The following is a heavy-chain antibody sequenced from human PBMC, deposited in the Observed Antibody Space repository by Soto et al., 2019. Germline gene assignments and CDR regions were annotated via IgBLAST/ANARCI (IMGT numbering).Heavy chain of an antibody. D-gene: IGHD2-8*01. CDR3: AREEPPKYCTNGVCENY. V-gene: IGHV1-18*01. CDR2: ISAYNGNT. Sequence: QVQLVQSGAEVKKPGASVKVSCKASGYTFTSYGISWVRQAPGQGLEWMGWISAYNGNTNYAQKLQGRVTMTTDTSTSTAYMELRSLRSEDTAVYYCAREEPPKYCTNGVCENYWGQGTLVTVSS. J-gene: IGHJ4*02. CDR1: GYTFTSYG.